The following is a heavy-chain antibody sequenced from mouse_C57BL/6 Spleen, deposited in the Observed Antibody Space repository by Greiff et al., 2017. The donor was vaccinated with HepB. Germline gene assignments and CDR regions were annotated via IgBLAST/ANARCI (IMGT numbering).Heavy chain of an antibody. J-gene: IGHJ4*01. Sequence: QVQLQQSGPELVKPGASVKLSCKASGYTFTSYDINWVKQRPGQGLEWIGWIYPRDGSTEYNEKFKGKATLTVDTSSSTAYMELHSLTSEDSAVYFCARDRAYAMDYWGQGTSVTVSS. CDR2: IYPRDGST. V-gene: IGHV1-85*01. CDR1: GYTFTSYD. CDR3: ARDRAYAMDY.